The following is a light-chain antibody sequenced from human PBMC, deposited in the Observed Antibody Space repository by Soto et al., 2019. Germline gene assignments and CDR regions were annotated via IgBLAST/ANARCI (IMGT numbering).Light chain of an antibody. CDR3: SSYTSSSTPYV. CDR2: EVS. CDR1: SSDVGGYNY. Sequence: QSPLTQPASVSGSPGQSITISYTGTSSDVGGYNYVSWYQQHPGKAPKPMIYEVSNRASGVSARFSGSKSGNTASLTISGLQADDEADYYCSSYTSSSTPYVFGTGTKVTVL. V-gene: IGLV2-14*01. J-gene: IGLJ1*01.